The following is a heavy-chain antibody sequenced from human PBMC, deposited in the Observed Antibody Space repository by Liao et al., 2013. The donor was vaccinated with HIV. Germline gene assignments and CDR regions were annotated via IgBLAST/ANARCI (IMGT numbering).Heavy chain of an antibody. J-gene: IGHJ6*03. CDR3: ARDYYGSGSYSYYYYYMDV. Sequence: QVQLQESGPGLVKPSETLSLTCTVSGGSISSYYWSWIRQPPGKGLEWIGRIYTSGSTTYNPSLKSRVTISVDTSNNQFSLKLSSVTAADTAVYYCARDYYGSGSYSYYYYYMDVWGERTTVTVSS. CDR2: IYTSGST. V-gene: IGHV4-4*08. CDR1: GGSISSYY. D-gene: IGHD3-10*01.